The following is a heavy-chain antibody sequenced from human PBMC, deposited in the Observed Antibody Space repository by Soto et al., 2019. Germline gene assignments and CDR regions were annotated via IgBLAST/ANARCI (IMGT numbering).Heavy chain of an antibody. V-gene: IGHV3-48*01. D-gene: IGHD4-17*01. J-gene: IGHJ3*02. CDR2: ISSSSTI. CDR1: GLTFSSYS. Sequence: GGSLRLSCAASGLTFSSYSMNWVRQAPGKGLEWVSYISSSSTIYYADSVKGRFTISRDNAKNSLYLQMNSLRAEDTAVYYCARDFDYGDYDAFDIWGQGTMVTVSS. CDR3: ARDFDYGDYDAFDI.